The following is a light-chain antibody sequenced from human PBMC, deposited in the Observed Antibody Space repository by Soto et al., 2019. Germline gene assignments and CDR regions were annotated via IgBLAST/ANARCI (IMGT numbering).Light chain of an antibody. J-gene: IGKJ1*01. CDR1: QRIDTW. V-gene: IGKV1-5*03. CDR2: KAT. CDR3: QQYNSYPWT. Sequence: DIQMTQSPSIVSASVGDRVTITCRASQRIDTWLAWYQQKPGTAPKLLIYKATTLQSGVPSRFSGSGSGTEFTLTISSLQPDDFATYYCQQYNSYPWTFGQGTKVDIK.